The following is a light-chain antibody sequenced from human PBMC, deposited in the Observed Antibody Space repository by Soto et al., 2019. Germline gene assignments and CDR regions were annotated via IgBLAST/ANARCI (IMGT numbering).Light chain of an antibody. J-gene: IGKJ2*01. V-gene: IGKV2-28*01. CDR1: QSLLHSNGYNY. Sequence: DIVMTQSPLSLPVTPGEPASISCRSSQSLLHSNGYNYLDWYLQKPGQSPQLLIYLGSNRASGVPDRFSGSGSGTDFTLNISRGEAEDVGVYYCMQALQTPYTFGQGTKLEIK. CDR2: LGS. CDR3: MQALQTPYT.